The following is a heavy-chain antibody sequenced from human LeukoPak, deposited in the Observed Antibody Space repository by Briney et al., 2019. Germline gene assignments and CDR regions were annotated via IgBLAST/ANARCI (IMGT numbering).Heavy chain of an antibody. CDR1: GFTVSSNY. D-gene: IGHD6-25*01. Sequence: GGSLRLSCAASGFTVSSNYMSGVRQAPGKGLEWVSVIYSGSSTYYADSVKGRFTISRDNSKNTLYLQMNSLRAEDTAVYYCATSFLLAAFDYWVQGTLVTVSS. CDR3: ATSFLLAAFDY. V-gene: IGHV3-53*01. J-gene: IGHJ4*02. CDR2: IYSGSST.